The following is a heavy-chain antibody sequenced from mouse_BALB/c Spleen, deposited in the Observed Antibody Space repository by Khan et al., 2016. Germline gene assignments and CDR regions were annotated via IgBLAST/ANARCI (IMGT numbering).Heavy chain of an antibody. CDR2: INPDSSTI. D-gene: IGHD1-2*01. J-gene: IGHJ3*01. V-gene: IGHV4-1*02. Sequence: EALLQESGGGLVQPGGSLKLSCAASGFDFSRYWMSWVRQAPGKGLEWIGEINPDSSTINYTPSLKDKFIISRDNAKNTLYLQMSKVRSEDTALYYCARLHYYGRFAYWGQGTLVTVSA. CDR1: GFDFSRYW. CDR3: ARLHYYGRFAY.